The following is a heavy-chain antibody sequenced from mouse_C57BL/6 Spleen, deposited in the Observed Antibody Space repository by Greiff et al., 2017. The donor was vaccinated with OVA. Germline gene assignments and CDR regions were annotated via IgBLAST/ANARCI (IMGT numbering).Heavy chain of an antibody. CDR2: ISYDGSN. V-gene: IGHV3-6*01. D-gene: IGHD1-1*01. J-gene: IGHJ3*01. CDR1: GYSITSGYY. CDR3: AREDYYYGSSPFAY. Sequence: EVKLLESGPGLVKPSQSLSLTCSVTGYSITSGYYWNWIRQFPGNKLEWMGYISYDGSNNYNPSLKNRISITRDTSKNQFFLKLNSVTTEDTATYYCAREDYYYGSSPFAYWGQGTLVTVSA.